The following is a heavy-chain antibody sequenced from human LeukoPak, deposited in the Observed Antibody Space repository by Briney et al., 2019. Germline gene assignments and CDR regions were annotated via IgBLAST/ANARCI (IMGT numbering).Heavy chain of an antibody. CDR1: GGSISSYY. V-gene: IGHV4-59*08. CDR3: ARQGYSSSQDY. D-gene: IGHD6-6*01. J-gene: IGHJ4*02. CDR2: IYYSGST. Sequence: SSETLSLTCTVSGGSISSYYWSWIRQPPGKGLEWIGYIYYSGSTNYNPSLKSRVTISVDTSKNQFSLKLSSVTAADTAVYYCARQGYSSSQDYWGQGTLVTVSS.